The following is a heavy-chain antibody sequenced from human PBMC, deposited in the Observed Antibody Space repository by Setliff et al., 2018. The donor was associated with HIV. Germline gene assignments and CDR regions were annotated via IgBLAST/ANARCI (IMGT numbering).Heavy chain of an antibody. CDR3: ARYSPRGYTLTGPY. Sequence: SETLSLTCTVPGDSVSSRSYYWSWIRQPPGKGLEWIGYIYYSGSTKHNPSLKSRVTISLDTSKNQFSLKLTSVTAADTAVYYCARYSPRGYTLTGPYWGQGTLVTVS. CDR1: GDSVSSRSYY. J-gene: IGHJ4*02. V-gene: IGHV4-61*01. D-gene: IGHD6-25*01. CDR2: IYYSGST.